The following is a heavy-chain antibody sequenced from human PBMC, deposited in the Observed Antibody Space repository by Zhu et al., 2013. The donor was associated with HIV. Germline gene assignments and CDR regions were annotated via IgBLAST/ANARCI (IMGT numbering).Heavy chain of an antibody. CDR2: IIPLFGTG. V-gene: IGHV1-69*01. CDR1: GGTFSSYA. J-gene: IGHJ6*02. D-gene: IGHD6-6*01. CDR3: ARDRSITTRQGYYYGMDV. Sequence: QVQLMQSGAEVKKPGSSVKVSCKASGGTFSSYAISWVRQAPGQGLEWMGGIIPLFGTGNYAQKFQGRVTITADESTSTVYMELSGLRSDDTAVYYCARDRSITTRQGYYYGMDVWGQGTTVTSP.